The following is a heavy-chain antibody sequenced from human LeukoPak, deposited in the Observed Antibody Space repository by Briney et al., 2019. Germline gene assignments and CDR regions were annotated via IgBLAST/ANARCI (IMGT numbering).Heavy chain of an antibody. CDR1: GFTFSVYA. Sequence: PGGSLRLSCAASGFTFSVYAMSWVRQAPGKGLEWVSAIRGSGGNTYYADSVKGRFTISRDNSKNTMYLQMNSLRAEDTAVYYCAELGITMIGGVWGKGTTVTISS. CDR2: IRGSGGNT. J-gene: IGHJ6*04. V-gene: IGHV3-23*01. CDR3: AELGITMIGGV. D-gene: IGHD3-10*02.